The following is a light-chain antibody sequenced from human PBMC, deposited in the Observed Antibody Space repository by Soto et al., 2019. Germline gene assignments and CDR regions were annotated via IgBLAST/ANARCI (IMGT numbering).Light chain of an antibody. V-gene: IGKV1-39*01. Sequence: DIQMTQSPSSLSASVGDRVTIACRASQSISGYLNLYHQKPGKAPKLLIYAASSLQSGVPSRFSGRGSGTDCTLTISSLQPEDFATYHCHQSSSTPRNTFGQGTKLEIK. J-gene: IGKJ2*01. CDR2: AAS. CDR3: HQSSSTPRNT. CDR1: QSISGY.